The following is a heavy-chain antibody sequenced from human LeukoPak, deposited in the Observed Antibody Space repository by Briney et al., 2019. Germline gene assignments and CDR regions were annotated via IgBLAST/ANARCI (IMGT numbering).Heavy chain of an antibody. V-gene: IGHV3-23*01. Sequence: GGSLRLSCAASGFIFSNYAMTWVRQAPGKGLEWISGISGSGGTTKYADSVMGRFSISRDNSKNTLYVQMNSLRAEDTAVYYCAKGLYCSSSSCFRGYLDYWGQGTLVTVSS. D-gene: IGHD2-2*01. CDR2: ISGSGGTT. CDR3: AKGLYCSSSSCFRGYLDY. J-gene: IGHJ4*02. CDR1: GFIFSNYA.